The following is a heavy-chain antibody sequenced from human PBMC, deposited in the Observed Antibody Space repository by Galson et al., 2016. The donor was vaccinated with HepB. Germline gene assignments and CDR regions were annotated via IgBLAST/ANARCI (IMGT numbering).Heavy chain of an antibody. CDR2: VLHSGRA. V-gene: IGHV4-4*02. CDR3: AREPFVAAAGISAHYFDF. J-gene: IGHJ4*02. Sequence: SETLSLTCAVSGGSISSSNWWTWVRQPPGKGLEWIGEVLHSGRANYNPSLESRVTISADKSKNRFSLKLSPVTAADTAVYYCAREPFVAAAGISAHYFDFWGQGTLVTVSS. D-gene: IGHD6-13*01. CDR1: GGSISSSNW.